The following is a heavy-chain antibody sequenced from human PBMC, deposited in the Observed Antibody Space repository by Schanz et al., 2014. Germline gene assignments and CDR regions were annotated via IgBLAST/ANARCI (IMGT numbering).Heavy chain of an antibody. D-gene: IGHD1-20*01. CDR3: TTFNNRDALYI. CDR2: IENNANGATT. V-gene: IGHV3-15*04. J-gene: IGHJ3*02. Sequence: VQLVESGGGVVQPGRSLRLSCAVSGFSFSSYSMSWVRQAPGKGLEWVGRIENNANGATTDYAAPVKGRFTVSRDDSRNTLYLQMNTLRTDDTALYYCTTFNNRDALYIWGQGTMVSVSS. CDR1: GFSFSSYS.